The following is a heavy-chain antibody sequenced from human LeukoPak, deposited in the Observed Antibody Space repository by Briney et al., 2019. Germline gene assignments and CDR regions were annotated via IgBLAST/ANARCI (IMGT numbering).Heavy chain of an antibody. CDR3: ARAPRYYYDSSSYPLSAYYFDY. V-gene: IGHV4-59*01. Sequence: SETLSLTCTVSGGSISSYYWSWIRQPPGKGLEWIGYIYYSGSTNYNPSLKSRVTISVDTSKNQFSLKLSSVTAADTAVYYCARAPRYYYDSSSYPLSAYYFDYWGQGTLVTVSS. J-gene: IGHJ4*02. D-gene: IGHD3-22*01. CDR1: GGSISSYY. CDR2: IYYSGST.